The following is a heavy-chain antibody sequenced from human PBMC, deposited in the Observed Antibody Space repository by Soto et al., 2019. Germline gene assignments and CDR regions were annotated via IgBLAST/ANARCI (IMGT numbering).Heavy chain of an antibody. CDR3: AKLIFSYGDNDALDI. J-gene: IGHJ3*02. Sequence: EVQLLESGGKLVQPGGSLRLSCAASGFTFGTYAMTWVRQAPGKGLEWVSVISGTGGNTYYADYVKGRFTISRDNSKNMLYLQIHRLRADDTAIYYCAKLIFSYGDNDALDIWGQGTMVTVSS. V-gene: IGHV3-23*01. CDR1: GFTFGTYA. D-gene: IGHD4-17*01. CDR2: ISGTGGNT.